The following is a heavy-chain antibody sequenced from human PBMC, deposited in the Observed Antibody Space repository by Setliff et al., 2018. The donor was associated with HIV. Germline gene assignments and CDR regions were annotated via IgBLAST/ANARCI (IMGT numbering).Heavy chain of an antibody. Sequence: PSETLSLTCSVSGASIRSYYWTWIRQPPGRGLEWIGFIYYTGSTKYNPSLKIRVTISVDTSKTQFSLRLGSVTAADTAVYYCASGLFYDYWGQGALVTVSS. CDR3: ASGLFYDY. J-gene: IGHJ4*02. CDR2: IYYTGST. V-gene: IGHV4-59*08. D-gene: IGHD2-21*01. CDR1: GASIRSYY.